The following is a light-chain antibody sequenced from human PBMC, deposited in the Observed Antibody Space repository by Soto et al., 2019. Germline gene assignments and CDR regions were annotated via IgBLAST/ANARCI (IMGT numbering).Light chain of an antibody. CDR2: GAS. V-gene: IGKV3-20*01. CDR3: QRYGTSRGT. J-gene: IGKJ2*01. CDR1: ESVNGNY. Sequence: EIVLTQSPGTLSLSPGERATLSCRASESVNGNYLAWYQQKPGQAPRLLIYGASTRASGIPDRFSGSGSGTDFTLTISALEPEDFAVYYCQRYGTSRGTFGQGTKLEIK.